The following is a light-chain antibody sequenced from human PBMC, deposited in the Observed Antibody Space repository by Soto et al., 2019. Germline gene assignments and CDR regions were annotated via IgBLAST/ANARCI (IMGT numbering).Light chain of an antibody. CDR3: MQALQTPLT. CDR2: LVS. J-gene: IGKJ4*01. V-gene: IGKV2-28*01. Sequence: DIVMTQSPLSLPVTPGEPASISCRSSQSLLHSNGNTYLDWYLQKPGQSPQLLICLVSDRASGVPGRFSGSGSGTDFRLNISRVEAEDAGVYYCMQALQTPLTFGGGTKLEIK. CDR1: QSLLHSNGNTY.